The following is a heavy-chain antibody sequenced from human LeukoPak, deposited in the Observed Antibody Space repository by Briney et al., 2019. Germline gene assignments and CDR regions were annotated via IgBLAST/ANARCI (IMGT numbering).Heavy chain of an antibody. V-gene: IGHV1-18*01. D-gene: IGHD3-22*01. J-gene: IGHJ3*02. CDR1: GYTFTSYG. CDR2: ISAYNGNT. CDR3: ARDPYDSSGYYYPTAFDI. Sequence: ASVKVSCKASGYTFTSYGISWVRQAPGQGLEWMGWISAYNGNTNYAQKLQGRVTMTTDTSTSTAYMELRSLRSDDTAVYYCARDPYDSSGYYYPTAFDIWGQGAMVTV.